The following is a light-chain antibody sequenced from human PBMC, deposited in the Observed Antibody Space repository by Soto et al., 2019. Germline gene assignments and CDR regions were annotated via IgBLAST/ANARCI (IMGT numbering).Light chain of an antibody. Sequence: DIVMTQSPDSLAVSLGERGTINCKSSQSVLHSSNNKNYLAWYQQKPGQPPKLLIYGASTRESGVPDRFSGSGSGTDFALTISSLQAEDVAVYYCQQYYTTPHTFGQGTKLEIK. CDR2: GAS. J-gene: IGKJ2*01. V-gene: IGKV4-1*01. CDR3: QQYYTTPHT. CDR1: QSVLHSSNNKNY.